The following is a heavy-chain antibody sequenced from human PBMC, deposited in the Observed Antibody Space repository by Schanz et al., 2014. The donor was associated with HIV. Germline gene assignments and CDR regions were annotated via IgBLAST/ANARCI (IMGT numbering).Heavy chain of an antibody. CDR3: ARDNRGDYYLDS. Sequence: QVQLVESGGGVVQPGRSLRLSCAASGFTFSSYAMHWVRQAPGKGLEWVAVISYDGSNKNYADSVKGRFTISRDNSKNTLYLQMNSLSPEDTAVYYCARDNRGDYYLDSWGQGTLVTVSS. CDR2: ISYDGSNK. CDR1: GFTFSSYA. J-gene: IGHJ1*01. D-gene: IGHD4-17*01. V-gene: IGHV3-30-3*01.